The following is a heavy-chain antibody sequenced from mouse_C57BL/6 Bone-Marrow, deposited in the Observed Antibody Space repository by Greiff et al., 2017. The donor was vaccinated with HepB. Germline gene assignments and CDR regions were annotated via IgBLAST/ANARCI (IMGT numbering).Heavy chain of an antibody. CDR1: GFNIKDDY. J-gene: IGHJ2*01. CDR2: IDPENGDT. Sequence: EVKLMESGAELVRPGASVKLSCTASGFNIKDDYMHWVKQRPEQGLEWIGWIDPENGDTEYASKFQGKATITADTSSNTAYLQLSSLTSEDTAVYYCTTDYYQAYFDYWGQGTTLTVSS. V-gene: IGHV14-4*01. D-gene: IGHD1-1*01. CDR3: TTDYYQAYFDY.